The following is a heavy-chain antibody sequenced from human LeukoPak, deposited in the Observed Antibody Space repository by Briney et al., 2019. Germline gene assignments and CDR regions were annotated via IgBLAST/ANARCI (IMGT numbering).Heavy chain of an antibody. CDR3: ARVLRDASGYYDY. CDR2: ISIHGGDT. J-gene: IGHJ4*02. CDR1: GFTFSSYA. D-gene: IGHD3-22*01. Sequence: GGSLRLSCAASGFTFSSYAMHWVRQAPGKGLEYVSAISIHGGDTYYANSVKGRFTISRDNSRNTLYLQMGSLRAEDMAVYYCARVLRDASGYYDYWGQGTLVTVSS. V-gene: IGHV3-64*01.